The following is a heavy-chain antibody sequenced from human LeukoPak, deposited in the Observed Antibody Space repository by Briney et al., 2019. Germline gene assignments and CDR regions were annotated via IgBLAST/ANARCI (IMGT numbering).Heavy chain of an antibody. CDR1: GYTFTSYD. CDR3: ARVSGSSREGNWFDP. CDR2: MNPNSGNT. V-gene: IGHV1-8*03. Sequence: ASVKVSCKASGYTFTSYDIDWVRQATGQGLEWMGWMNPNSGNTGYAQKFQGRVTITRNTSISTAYMELSSLRSEDTAVYYCARVSGSSREGNWFDPWGQGTLVTVSS. D-gene: IGHD6-6*01. J-gene: IGHJ5*02.